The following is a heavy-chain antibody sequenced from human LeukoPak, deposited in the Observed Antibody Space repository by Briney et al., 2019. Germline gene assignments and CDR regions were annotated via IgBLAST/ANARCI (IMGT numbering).Heavy chain of an antibody. J-gene: IGHJ5*02. CDR1: GFTFSSYA. CDR2: ISGSGGST. CDR3: ARVVGKVKRGPNWFDP. Sequence: SGGSLRLSCAASGFTFSSYATSWVRQAPGKGLEWVSAISGSGGSTYYADSVKGRFTISRHNSKNTLYLQMNSLRAEDTAVYYCARVVGKVKRGPNWFDPWGQGTLVTVSS. D-gene: IGHD3-10*01. V-gene: IGHV3-23*01.